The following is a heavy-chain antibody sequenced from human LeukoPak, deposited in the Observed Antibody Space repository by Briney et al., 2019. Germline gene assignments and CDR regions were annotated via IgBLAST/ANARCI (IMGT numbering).Heavy chain of an antibody. J-gene: IGHJ4*02. CDR1: GYSFTSYL. CDR3: ARLFSSRWYFNSVDY. Sequence: ASVKVSCKASGYSFTSYLIHWVRQAPGQRLEWMGWINADNGNTKSSQEFQGRVTITRDTSATTAYMELSSLRSEDMAVYYCARLFSSRWYFNSVDYWGRGTLVTVSS. D-gene: IGHD6-13*01. V-gene: IGHV1-3*03. CDR2: INADNGNT.